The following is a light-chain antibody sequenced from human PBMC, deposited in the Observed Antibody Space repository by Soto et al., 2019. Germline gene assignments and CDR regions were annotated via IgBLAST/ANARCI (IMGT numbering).Light chain of an antibody. CDR2: DAS. J-gene: IGKJ4*01. CDR3: RQYDSLPLT. CDR1: QDINSY. V-gene: IGKV1-33*01. Sequence: DIQMTQSPSSLPAYVGDRVTITCQASQDINSYLIWYQQKPGKVPKVLIYDASNLETGVPSRFSGSGSGTDFAFTISSLQPEDIATYYCRQYDSLPLTFGGGTKVHI.